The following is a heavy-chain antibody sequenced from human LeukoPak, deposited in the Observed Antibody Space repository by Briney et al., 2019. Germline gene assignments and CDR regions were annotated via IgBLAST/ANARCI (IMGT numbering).Heavy chain of an antibody. CDR3: ARLRGGPHIGSYGYYVDY. CDR1: GYTFTSYG. V-gene: IGHV1-8*02. J-gene: IGHJ4*02. Sequence: GASVKVSCKASGYTFTSYGISWVRQATGQGLEWMGWMSPNSGNTGYAQKFQGRVTMTRNTSISTAYMELSSLRSEDTAVYYCARLRGGPHIGSYGYYVDYWGQGTLVTVSS. D-gene: IGHD5-18*01. CDR2: MSPNSGNT.